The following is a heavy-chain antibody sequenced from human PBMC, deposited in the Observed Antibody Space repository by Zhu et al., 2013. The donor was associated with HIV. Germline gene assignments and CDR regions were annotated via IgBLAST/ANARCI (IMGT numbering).Heavy chain of an antibody. CDR3: ARDMVVVLPTAYKDKADDAFEN. D-gene: IGHD2-2*01. J-gene: IGHJ3*02. CDR1: GGTFSSYA. CDR2: ITPIFGTA. Sequence: VQLVQSGAEVKKPGSSVKVSCKASGGTFSSYAISWVRQAPGQGLEWMGGITPIFGTANYAQKFQGRVTITADESTSTAYMELSSLRSEDTAVYYCARDMVVVLPTAYKDKADDAFENWGQGTMVTVSS. V-gene: IGHV1-69*01.